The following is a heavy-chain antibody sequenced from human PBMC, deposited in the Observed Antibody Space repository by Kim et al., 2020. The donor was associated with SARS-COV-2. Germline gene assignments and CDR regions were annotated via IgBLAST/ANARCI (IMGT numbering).Heavy chain of an antibody. CDR1: GGSISSYY. CDR3: ARDSLGDYDILTGYVHDAFDI. CDR2: IYYSGST. J-gene: IGHJ3*02. Sequence: SETLSLTCTVSGGSISSYYWSWIRQPPGKGLEWIGYIYYSGSTNYNPSLKSRVTISVDTSKNQFSLKLSSVTAADTAVYYCARDSLGDYDILTGYVHDAFDIWGQGKMVTVSS. V-gene: IGHV4-59*01. D-gene: IGHD3-9*01.